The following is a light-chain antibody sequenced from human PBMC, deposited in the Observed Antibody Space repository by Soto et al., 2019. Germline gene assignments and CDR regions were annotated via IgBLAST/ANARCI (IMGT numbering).Light chain of an antibody. CDR1: SSDVGGFDY. V-gene: IGLV2-11*01. J-gene: IGLJ1*01. CDR2: DVS. CDR3: CSYAGTFRGYV. Sequence: QSARTQPRSVSGSPGQSVTFSCTGTSSDVGGFDYVSWVQQHPGKVPKLMIYDVSKRPSGVPDRFSGSKSGNTASLTISGLQSEDEADYYCCSYAGTFRGYVFGTGTKLTVL.